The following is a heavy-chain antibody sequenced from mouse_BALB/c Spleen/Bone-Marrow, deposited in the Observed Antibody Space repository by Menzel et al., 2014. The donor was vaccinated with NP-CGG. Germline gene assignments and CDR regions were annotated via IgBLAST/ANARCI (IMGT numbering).Heavy chain of an antibody. D-gene: IGHD1-3*01. CDR3: ARHKWAMDY. CDR1: GYTFTSYY. CDR2: IYPGNVNT. J-gene: IGHJ4*01. V-gene: IGHV1S56*01. Sequence: LLESGPELVKPGASVRISCKASGYTFTSYYIHWVKQRPGQGLEWIGWIYPGNVNTKYNEKFKVKATLTADKSSSTAYMQLSSLTSEDSAVYFRARHKWAMDYWGQGTSVTVSS.